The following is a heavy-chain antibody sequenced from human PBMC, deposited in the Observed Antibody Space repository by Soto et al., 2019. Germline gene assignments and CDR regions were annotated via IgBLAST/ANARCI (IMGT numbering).Heavy chain of an antibody. CDR3: ARAAYDSSTYYLDS. V-gene: IGHV4-30-4*01. CDR1: GAPISGGDYY. D-gene: IGHD3-22*01. CDR2: IYYTGNT. J-gene: IGHJ4*02. Sequence: QVQLQESGPGLVKPSQTLSLTCTVSGAPISGGDYYWTWIRQPPGKGLEWIGSIYYTGNTYSNPSLESRLSISVDPSNNQFALRLTSVTAPDTAIYYCARAAYDSSTYYLDSWGQGTLVTVSS.